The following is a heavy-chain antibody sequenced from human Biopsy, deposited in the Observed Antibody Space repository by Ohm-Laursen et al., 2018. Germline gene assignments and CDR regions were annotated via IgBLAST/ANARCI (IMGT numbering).Heavy chain of an antibody. J-gene: IGHJ4*02. CDR1: GFRFDDYA. CDR3: VKSAYSSGFWEASDY. Sequence: SLRLSCTASGFRFDDYAMQWVRQAPGKGLEWVSGISWSSGTIGYADSVKGRFTVSRDNAKNSLFLQMNSLRVEDAALYYCVKSAYSSGFWEASDYWGQGTLVTVSS. V-gene: IGHV3-9*01. D-gene: IGHD6-19*01. CDR2: ISWSSGTI.